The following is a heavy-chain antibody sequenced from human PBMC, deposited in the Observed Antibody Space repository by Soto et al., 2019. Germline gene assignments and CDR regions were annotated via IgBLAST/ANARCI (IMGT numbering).Heavy chain of an antibody. J-gene: IGHJ4*02. Sequence: GGYLRLSCAASGFTFSSYGMHWVRQAPGKGLEWVAVIWYDGSNKYYADSVKGRFTISRDNSKNTLYLQMNSLRAEDTAVYYCARGSGDFWSGYFDFDYWGQGTLVTVSS. D-gene: IGHD3-3*01. CDR3: ARGSGDFWSGYFDFDY. CDR1: GFTFSSYG. CDR2: IWYDGSNK. V-gene: IGHV3-33*01.